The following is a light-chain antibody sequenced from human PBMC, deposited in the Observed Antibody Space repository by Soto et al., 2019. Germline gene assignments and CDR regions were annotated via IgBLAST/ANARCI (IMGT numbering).Light chain of an antibody. J-gene: IGKJ1*01. CDR2: KAS. V-gene: IGKV1-5*03. CDR3: QHYNSYSEA. CDR1: QTISSW. Sequence: DIQITQYPTRVSESVGGRGTISCRASQTISSWLAWYQQKPGKAPKLLIYKASTLKSGVTSRFSGSGSGTEFTLTISSLQPDDFATYYCQHYNSYSEAVGPGTKVEIK.